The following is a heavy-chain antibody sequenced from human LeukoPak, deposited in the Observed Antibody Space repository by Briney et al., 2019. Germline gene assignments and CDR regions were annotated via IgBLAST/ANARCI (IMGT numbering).Heavy chain of an antibody. D-gene: IGHD5-12*01. Sequence: ASVKVSCKASGYTFTGYSIHWVRQAPGQGLEWMGWISAYKGNTNYAQKFQGRVTMTSDTSTSTAYMGLRSLRSDDTAVYYCARVPTTDIVATRIDYWGQGTLVTVPS. CDR3: ARVPTTDIVATRIDY. V-gene: IGHV1-18*04. CDR1: GYTFTGYS. CDR2: ISAYKGNT. J-gene: IGHJ4*02.